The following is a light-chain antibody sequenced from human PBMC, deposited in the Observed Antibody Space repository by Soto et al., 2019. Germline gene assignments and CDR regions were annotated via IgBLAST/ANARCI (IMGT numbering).Light chain of an antibody. Sequence: EIVLTQSPGTLSLSPGERATLSCWASQSVSSSYLAWYQQKPGQAPRLLIYGASSRATGTPDRFSGSGSGTDFTLTISRLEPVDFAVYYCQQYGTSRWTFGQGTKVEIK. J-gene: IGKJ1*01. V-gene: IGKV3-20*01. CDR3: QQYGTSRWT. CDR2: GAS. CDR1: QSVSSSY.